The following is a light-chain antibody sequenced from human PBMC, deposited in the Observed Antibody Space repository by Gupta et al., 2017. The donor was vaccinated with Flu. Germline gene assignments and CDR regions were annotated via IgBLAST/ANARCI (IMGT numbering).Light chain of an antibody. Sequence: ATISCAGTSSNIGSNHVNWYQQRPVPAPKLLIYSNNQRHSGVPDRFSGSKSVTSASMSISGLQAEDEADYYCATLDDSRNGWMFCGGTKLTVL. CDR3: ATLDDSRNGWM. CDR2: SNN. CDR1: SSNIGSNH. V-gene: IGLV1-44*01. J-gene: IGLJ3*02.